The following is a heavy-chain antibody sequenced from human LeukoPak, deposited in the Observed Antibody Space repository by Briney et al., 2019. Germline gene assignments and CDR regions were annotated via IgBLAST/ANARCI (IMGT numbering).Heavy chain of an antibody. CDR3: PFIAASRGGRQTSNWDAFDI. CDR2: IYYSGST. Sequence: PSETLSLTCTVSGGSISSISYYWGGIRQPPGKGLEWIGSIYYSGSTYYNPSPKSRVTISVDTSKNQFSLKLSYVTAADAAVYYCPFIAASRGGRQTSNWDAFDIWGQGTMVTVSS. D-gene: IGHD6-13*01. CDR1: GGSISSISYY. J-gene: IGHJ3*02. V-gene: IGHV4-39*03.